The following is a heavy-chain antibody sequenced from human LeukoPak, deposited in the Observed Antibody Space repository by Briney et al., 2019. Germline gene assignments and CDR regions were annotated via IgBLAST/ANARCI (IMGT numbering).Heavy chain of an antibody. CDR3: ARGGRLRCADY. CDR1: GYSISSGYY. J-gene: IGHJ4*02. Sequence: MSSETLSLTCTVSGYSISSGYYWGWIRQPPGKGLEWIGSIYHSGSTNYNPSLKSRVTISVDTSKNQFSLKLSSVTAADTAVYYCARGGRLRCADYWGQGTLVTVSS. D-gene: IGHD5-12*01. V-gene: IGHV4-38-2*02. CDR2: IYHSGST.